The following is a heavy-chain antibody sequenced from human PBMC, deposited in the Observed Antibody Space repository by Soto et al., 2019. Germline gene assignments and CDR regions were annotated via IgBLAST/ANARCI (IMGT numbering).Heavy chain of an antibody. Sequence: GGSLRLSWAASGFTFSSHAMNWVRQAPGKGLEYVSAISSNGGSTYYADSVKGRFTISRDNSKNTLYLQMSSLRAEDTAVYYCVKDSNYYDSSGYSWFDPWGQGTLVTVSS. CDR2: ISSNGGST. V-gene: IGHV3-64D*08. D-gene: IGHD3-22*01. J-gene: IGHJ5*02. CDR1: GFTFSSHA. CDR3: VKDSNYYDSSGYSWFDP.